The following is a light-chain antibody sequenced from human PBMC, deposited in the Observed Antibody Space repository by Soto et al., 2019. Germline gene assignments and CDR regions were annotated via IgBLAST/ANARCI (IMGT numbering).Light chain of an antibody. V-gene: IGLV1-44*01. CDR1: SSNIGSNT. CDR2: SNN. Sequence: QSVLTQPPSASGPPGQRVTLSCSGSSSNIGSNTVNWYQQLPGTAPKLLIYSNNQRPSGVPDRFSGSKSGTSASLAISGLQSEDEAYYDCAAWDDSLNGPVFGGGTKLTVL. J-gene: IGLJ2*01. CDR3: AAWDDSLNGPV.